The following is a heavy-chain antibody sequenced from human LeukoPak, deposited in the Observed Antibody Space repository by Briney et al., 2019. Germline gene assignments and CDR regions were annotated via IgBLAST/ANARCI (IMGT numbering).Heavy chain of an antibody. V-gene: IGHV3-30*18. Sequence: GGSLRLSCVASGFTFSSYGMHWVRQAPGKGLEWVAVISYDGSNKYYADSVKGRFTISRDNSKNTLYLQMNSLRAEDTAVYYSAKAGESGWSSPDYRGQGTLVTVSS. J-gene: IGHJ4*02. CDR1: GFTFSSYG. CDR3: AKAGESGWSSPDY. CDR2: ISYDGSNK. D-gene: IGHD6-19*01.